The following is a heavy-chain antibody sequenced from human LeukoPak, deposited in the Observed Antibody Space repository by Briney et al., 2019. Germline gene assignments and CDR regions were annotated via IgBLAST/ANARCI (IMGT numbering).Heavy chain of an antibody. CDR3: ARGIAVAGILDY. Sequence: GGSLRLSCAASGFTFSNAWMSWVRQAPGKGLEWVANIKQDGSEKYYVDSVKGRFTISRDNAKNSLYLQMNSLRAEDTAVYYCARGIAVAGILDYWGQGTLVTVSS. D-gene: IGHD6-19*01. J-gene: IGHJ4*02. V-gene: IGHV3-7*03. CDR1: GFTFSNAW. CDR2: IKQDGSEK.